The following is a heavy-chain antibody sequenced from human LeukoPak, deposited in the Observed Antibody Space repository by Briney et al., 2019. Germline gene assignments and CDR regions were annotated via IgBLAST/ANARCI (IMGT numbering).Heavy chain of an antibody. V-gene: IGHV4-4*07. J-gene: IGHJ4*02. CDR1: GGSFSSYY. CDR3: ARDAKYYFGSRTYFFFEY. CDR2: IYTSGTT. Sequence: SETLSLTCTVSGGSFSSYYWSWIRQPAGKGLEWIGHIYTSGTTNYNPSLKSRVTMSIDTSKNLFSLKLSSVTAADTAIYYCARDAKYYFGSRTYFFFEYWGQGTLLTVSS. D-gene: IGHD3-10*01.